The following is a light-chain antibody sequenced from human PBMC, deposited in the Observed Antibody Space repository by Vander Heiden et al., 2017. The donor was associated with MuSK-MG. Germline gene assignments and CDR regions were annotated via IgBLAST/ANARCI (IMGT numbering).Light chain of an antibody. CDR3: QQYGTSPQA. J-gene: IGKJ4*01. CDR2: AAS. CDR1: QSVSNNY. Sequence: EIVLTQSRGTLSLSPGERATLSCRASQSVSNNYLGWYQQKPGQAPRPLIYAASSRATGIPDRFSGSGSGTDFTLTISRLEPEDFAVYYCQQYGTSPQAFGGGTKVEIK. V-gene: IGKV3-20*01.